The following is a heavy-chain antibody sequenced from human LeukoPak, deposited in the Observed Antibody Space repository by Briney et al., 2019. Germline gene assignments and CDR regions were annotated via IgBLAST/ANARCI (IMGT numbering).Heavy chain of an antibody. CDR1: GYTFTTYS. J-gene: IGHJ4*02. CDR2: FSAYNGDT. V-gene: IGHV1-18*01. Sequence: ASVKASCKASGYTFTTYSFTWVRQSPGQALEWLGRFSAYNGDTKYATKFQGRVAFNADTLTRTGYMELTSLRSDDTAVYYCAFRGVIPNYFDYWGQGSLVTVSS. CDR3: AFRGVIPNYFDY. D-gene: IGHD3-10*01.